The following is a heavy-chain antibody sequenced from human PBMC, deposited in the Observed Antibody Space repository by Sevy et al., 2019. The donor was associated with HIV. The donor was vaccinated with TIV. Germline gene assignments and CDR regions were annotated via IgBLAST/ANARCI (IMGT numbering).Heavy chain of an antibody. CDR3: ARTMVRGVLDV. Sequence: LRETLSLTCAVYGGSFSCYYWSWIRQPPGKGLEWIGEINHSGSTNYNPSLKSRVTISVDTSKNQFSLKLSSVTAADTAVYYCARTMVRGVLDVWGQGTTVTVSS. CDR2: INHSGST. D-gene: IGHD3-10*01. V-gene: IGHV4-34*01. CDR1: GGSFSCYY. J-gene: IGHJ6*02.